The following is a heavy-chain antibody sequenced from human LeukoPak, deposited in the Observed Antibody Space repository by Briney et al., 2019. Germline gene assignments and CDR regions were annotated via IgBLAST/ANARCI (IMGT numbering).Heavy chain of an antibody. D-gene: IGHD6-19*01. Sequence: GGSLRLSCAASGFTFSSYSMNWVRQAPGKGLQWVSSISSSSSYIYYADSVKGRFTISRDNAKNSLYLQMNSLRAEDTAVYYCARAVYSSGPYYFDYWGQGTLVTVSS. J-gene: IGHJ4*02. CDR2: ISSSSSYI. CDR1: GFTFSSYS. CDR3: ARAVYSSGPYYFDY. V-gene: IGHV3-21*01.